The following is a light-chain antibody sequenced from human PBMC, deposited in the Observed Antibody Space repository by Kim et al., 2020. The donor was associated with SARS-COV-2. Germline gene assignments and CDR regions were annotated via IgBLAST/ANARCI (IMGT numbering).Light chain of an antibody. CDR2: DAT. J-gene: IGKJ2*01. Sequence: EIVLTQSPATLSLSPGERATLSCRASLSVSSYLAWYQQKCGQAPRLLIYDATNRATGIPARFSGSGSGTDFTLTISSLEPEDFALYYCQQRSNWPTFGQGTKLEI. CDR1: LSVSSY. V-gene: IGKV3-11*01. CDR3: QQRSNWPT.